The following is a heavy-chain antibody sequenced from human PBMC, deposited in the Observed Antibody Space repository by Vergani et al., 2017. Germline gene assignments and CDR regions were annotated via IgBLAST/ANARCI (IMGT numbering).Heavy chain of an antibody. CDR1: GFNFSTST. J-gene: IGHJ3*02. CDR3: TREYSSSSGRGLDI. D-gene: IGHD6-6*01. V-gene: IGHV3-48*01. CDR2: VTSDGRRQ. Sequence: EVQLVESGGGLVQPGGSLGLSCAASGFNFSTSTMNWVRQAPGKGLEWISSVTSDGRRQTYADSVKGRFTISRDSGKNSLHLQMNSLRPEDTAVYFCTREYSSSSGRGLDIWGQGTMVTVSS.